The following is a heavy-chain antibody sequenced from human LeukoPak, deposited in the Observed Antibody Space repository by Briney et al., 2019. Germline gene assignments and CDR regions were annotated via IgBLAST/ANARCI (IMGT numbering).Heavy chain of an antibody. CDR3: ARHGEVMLGYCSGGSCLSPVGVIDY. CDR2: IYYSGST. D-gene: IGHD2-15*01. V-gene: IGHV4-59*08. Sequence: PSETLSLTCTVSGGSISSYYWSWIRQPPGKGLEWIGYIYYSGSTNYNPSLKSRVTISVDTSKNQFSLKLSSVTAADTAVYYCARHGEVMLGYCSGGSCLSPVGVIDYWGQGTLVTVSS. CDR1: GGSISSYY. J-gene: IGHJ4*02.